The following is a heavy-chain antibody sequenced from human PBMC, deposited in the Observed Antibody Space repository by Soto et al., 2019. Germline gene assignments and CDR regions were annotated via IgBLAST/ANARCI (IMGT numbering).Heavy chain of an antibody. Sequence: EVQLLESGGNLVQPGGSLRLTCAASGLTFSSYAMSWVRQAPAKGLEWVSTISGSGRSTYYLDSVKGRFTISRDNSKNTLSLHMSGLRAEDTALYYCAKDTGYCDTANCLLYFDKWGQGTLVTVSS. D-gene: IGHD2-2*01. CDR2: ISGSGRST. J-gene: IGHJ4*02. CDR3: AKDTGYCDTANCLLYFDK. CDR1: GLTFSSYA. V-gene: IGHV3-23*01.